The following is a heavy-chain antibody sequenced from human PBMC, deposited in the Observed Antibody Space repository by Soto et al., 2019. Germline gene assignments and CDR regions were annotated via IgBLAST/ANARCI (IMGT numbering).Heavy chain of an antibody. CDR3: AREDNVEQPIVVVPAAMSGDGNWFDP. V-gene: IGHV3-21*01. CDR1: GFTFSSYS. D-gene: IGHD2-2*01. Sequence: EVQLVESGGGLVKPGGSLRLSCAASGFTFSSYSMNWVRQAPGKGLEWVSSISSSSSYIYYADSVKGRFTISRDNAKNSLYLQMNSLRAEDTAVYYCAREDNVEQPIVVVPAAMSGDGNWFDPWGQGTLVTVSS. CDR2: ISSSSSYI. J-gene: IGHJ5*02.